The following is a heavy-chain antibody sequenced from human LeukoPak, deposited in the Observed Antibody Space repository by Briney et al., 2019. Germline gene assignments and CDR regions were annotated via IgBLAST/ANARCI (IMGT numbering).Heavy chain of an antibody. D-gene: IGHD3-22*01. Sequence: PSETLSLTCTVSGGSISNYYWSWIRQPPGKGLEWIGYTYYSGSTNYNPSLKSRVTISVDTSKNQFSLNLSSVTAADTAMYYCARDRSPEGYYDSSHWDYYHGMDVWGQGTTVTVSS. CDR1: GGSISNYY. CDR3: ARDRSPEGYYDSSHWDYYHGMDV. J-gene: IGHJ6*02. CDR2: TYYSGST. V-gene: IGHV4-59*01.